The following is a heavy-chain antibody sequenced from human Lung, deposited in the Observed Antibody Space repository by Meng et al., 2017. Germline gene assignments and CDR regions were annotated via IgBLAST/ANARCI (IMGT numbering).Heavy chain of an antibody. CDR1: DYTFTGYG. CDR2: LGAHDGDR. CDR3: ARGTPGRSYSDF. D-gene: IGHD3-10*01. J-gene: IGHJ4*02. Sequence: QVHPVQSGAEVKKPGASVKVSCKSSDYTFTGYGFSWVRQAPGQGLEWMAWLGAHDGDRSHAPRFQGRVPVTADRLTATSFMELRNLRYDDTAVYYCARGTPGRSYSDFWGQGTLVTVSS. V-gene: IGHV1-18*04.